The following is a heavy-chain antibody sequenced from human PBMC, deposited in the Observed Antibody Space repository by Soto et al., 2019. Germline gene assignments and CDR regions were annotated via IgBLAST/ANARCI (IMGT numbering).Heavy chain of an antibody. D-gene: IGHD6-13*01. J-gene: IGHJ6*03. Sequence: PSETLSLTCTVSGGSISGYYWSWIRQPPGKGLEWIGEINHSGSTNYNPSLKSRVTISVDTSKNQFSLKLSSVTAADTAVYYCAREGIAAAGHHYYYMDVWGKGTTVTVSS. CDR2: INHSGST. V-gene: IGHV4-34*01. CDR1: GGSISGYY. CDR3: AREGIAAAGHHYYYMDV.